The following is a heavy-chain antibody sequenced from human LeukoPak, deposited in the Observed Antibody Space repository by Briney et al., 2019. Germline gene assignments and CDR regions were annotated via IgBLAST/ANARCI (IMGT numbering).Heavy chain of an antibody. CDR3: ARRNRGCSYGWFHN. CDR1: GYSISSGYY. D-gene: IGHD5-18*01. Sequence: SETLSLTCTVSGYSISSGYYWGWIRQPPGKGLEWIGSIYHSGSTYYNPSLKSRVTISVDTSKNQFSLKLSSVTAADTAVYYCARRNRGCSYGWFHNWGQGTLVTVSS. CDR2: IYHSGST. J-gene: IGHJ5*02. V-gene: IGHV4-38-2*02.